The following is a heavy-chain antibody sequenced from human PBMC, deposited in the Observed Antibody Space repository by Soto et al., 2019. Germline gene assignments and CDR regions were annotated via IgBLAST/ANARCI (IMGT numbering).Heavy chain of an antibody. CDR1: GFTFSTHA. CDR2: VSFDGTNK. Sequence: QVQLVESGGGVVQPGRSLRLSCAASGFTFSTHAMHWVRQAPGKGLECVAIVSFDGTNKYHADSVKGRFTISRDNSKKGLDPQMSGLTPEDTAVYYCARDQNGITKAGGGRIDHWGQGTLVTVSS. J-gene: IGHJ5*02. CDR3: ARDQNGITKAGGGRIDH. V-gene: IGHV3-30-3*01. D-gene: IGHD6-13*01.